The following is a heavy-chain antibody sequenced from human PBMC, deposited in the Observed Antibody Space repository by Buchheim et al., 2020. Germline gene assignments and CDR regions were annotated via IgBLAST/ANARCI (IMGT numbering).Heavy chain of an antibody. D-gene: IGHD6-19*01. CDR2: IYHSGIT. V-gene: IGHV4-4*02. CDR3: ASNPGIAVAGDAFDI. Sequence: QVQLQESGPGLVKPSGTLSLTCAVSGGSISSSNWWSWVRQPPGKGLEWLGEIYHSGITNYNPSLKSRFTISVDKSKNQFSLKLSSVTAADTAVYYCASNPGIAVAGDAFDIWGQGT. CDR1: GGSISSSNW. J-gene: IGHJ3*02.